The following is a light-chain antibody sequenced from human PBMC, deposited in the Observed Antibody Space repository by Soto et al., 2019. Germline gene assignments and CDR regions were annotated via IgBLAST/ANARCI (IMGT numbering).Light chain of an antibody. CDR1: QSVSSN. CDR3: QQYGDSPWT. V-gene: IGKV3-15*01. Sequence: EIVMTQSPATLSVSPGERATLSCRASQSVSSNLAWYQQKPGQSPRPLIYGASTRATGIPARFSGSGSGTEFTLTISSLQSEDFAVYYCQQYGDSPWTFGQGTKVDIK. J-gene: IGKJ1*01. CDR2: GAS.